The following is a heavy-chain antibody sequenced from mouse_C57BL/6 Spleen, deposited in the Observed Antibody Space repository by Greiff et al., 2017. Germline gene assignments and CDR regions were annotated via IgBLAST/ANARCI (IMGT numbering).Heavy chain of an antibody. CDR3: TLGSRFAY. CDR2: IDPENGDT. CDR1: GFNIKDDY. J-gene: IGHJ3*01. D-gene: IGHD1-1*01. V-gene: IGHV14-4*01. Sequence: VQLQQSGAELVRPGASVKLSCTASGFNIKDDYMHWVKQRPEQGLEWIGWIDPENGDTEYASKFQGKATITADTSSNTAYLQLSSLTSEDTAVYYCTLGSRFAYWVQGTLVTVSA.